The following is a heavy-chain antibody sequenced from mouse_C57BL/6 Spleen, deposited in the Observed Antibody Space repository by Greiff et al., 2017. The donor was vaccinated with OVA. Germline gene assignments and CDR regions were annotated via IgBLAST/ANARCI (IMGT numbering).Heavy chain of an antibody. V-gene: IGHV1-54*01. CDR2: INPGSGGT. Sequence: VQLQQSGAELVRPGTSVKVSCKASGYAFTNYLIEWVKQRPGPGLEWIGVINPGSGGTNYNEKFKGKATLTADKSSSTAYMQLSSLTSEDSAVYFCASHYGSSYEAYWGQGTLVTVSA. D-gene: IGHD1-1*01. J-gene: IGHJ3*01. CDR1: GYAFTNYL. CDR3: ASHYGSSYEAY.